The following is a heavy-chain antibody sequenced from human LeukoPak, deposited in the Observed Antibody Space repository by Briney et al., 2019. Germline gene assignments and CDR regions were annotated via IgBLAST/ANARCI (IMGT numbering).Heavy chain of an antibody. D-gene: IGHD3-10*01. CDR2: INAGNGNT. CDR1: GYTFASYA. CDR3: ARDRGTMVRGSSYGMDV. V-gene: IGHV1-3*01. Sequence: GASVKVSCKASGYTFASYAMHWVRQAPGQRLEWMGWINAGNGNTKYSRKFQGRVTITRDTSASTAYMELSSLRSEDTAVYYCARDRGTMVRGSSYGMDVWGQGTTVTVSS. J-gene: IGHJ6*02.